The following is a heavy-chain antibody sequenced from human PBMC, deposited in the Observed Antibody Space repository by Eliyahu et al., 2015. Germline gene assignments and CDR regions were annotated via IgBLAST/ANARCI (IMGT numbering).Heavy chain of an antibody. CDR2: IXPIFGTT. CDR3: ARGADYYASGMRPLDI. J-gene: IGHJ3*02. Sequence: QVQLVQSGAELKKPGSSVKVSCKAXGXXFSXXAINWVRQAPGQGLXWMGGIXPIFGTTNYAQKFHGRATITAFESTGTTYMELSSLRSEDTAVYYCARGADYYASGMRPLDIWGQGTTVTVSS. V-gene: IGHV1-69*01. CDR1: GXXFSXXA. D-gene: IGHD3-10*01.